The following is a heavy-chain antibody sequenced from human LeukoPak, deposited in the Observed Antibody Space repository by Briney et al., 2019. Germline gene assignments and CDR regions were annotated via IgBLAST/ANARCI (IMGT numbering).Heavy chain of an antibody. CDR2: IYTSGST. CDR1: GSSISSYY. V-gene: IGHV4-4*09. J-gene: IGHJ3*02. D-gene: IGHD3-10*01. CDR3: ARGDGDI. Sequence: SETLSLTCTVSGSSISSYYWSWIRQPPGKGLEWIGYIYTSGSTNYNPSLKSRVTISVDTSKNQFSLKLSSVTAADTAVYYCARGDGDIWGQGTMVTVSS.